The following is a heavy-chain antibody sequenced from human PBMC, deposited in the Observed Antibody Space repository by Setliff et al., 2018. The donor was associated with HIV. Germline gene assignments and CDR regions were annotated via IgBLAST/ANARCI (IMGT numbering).Heavy chain of an antibody. CDR1: GFTFRSYW. CDR3: ARGTDYSGWFYDY. D-gene: IGHD1-26*01. CDR2: IKQDGSET. J-gene: IGHJ4*02. Sequence: GGSLRLSCAASGFTFRSYWMSWVRQAPGKGLEWVANIKQDGSETYYVDSVRGRFTISRDNAKSSLYLQMNSLRAEDTAVYYCARGTDYSGWFYDYWGQGTQVTVSS. V-gene: IGHV3-7*03.